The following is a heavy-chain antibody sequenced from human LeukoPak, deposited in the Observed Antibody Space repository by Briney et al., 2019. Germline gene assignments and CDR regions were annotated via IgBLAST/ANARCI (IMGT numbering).Heavy chain of an antibody. CDR2: ISYDGSNK. V-gene: IGHV3-30*18. J-gene: IGHJ4*02. CDR3: AKDAGDYGDLDY. D-gene: IGHD4-17*01. Sequence: GRSQRLSCAASGFPFSTYGMHWVRQAPGKGLEWVAVISYDGSNKYYADSVKGRFTISRDNSKNTLYLQMNSLRAEDTAVYYCAKDAGDYGDLDYWGQGTLVTVSS. CDR1: GFPFSTYG.